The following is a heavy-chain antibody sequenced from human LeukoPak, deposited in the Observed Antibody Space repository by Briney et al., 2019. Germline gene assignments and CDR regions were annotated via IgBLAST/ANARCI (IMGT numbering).Heavy chain of an antibody. CDR3: SRKVVSYCSSSSCYGFYP. J-gene: IGHJ5*02. V-gene: IGHV3-7*01. Sequence: PGGSLRLSCAASGFTFSSYWMSWVRQAPGKGLEWVANIKQDGSEKYYVDSVKGRFTISRDNAKTSLYLQMNSLRAEDTAVYYCSRKVVSYCSSSSCYGFYPWGQGTLVTVSS. D-gene: IGHD2-2*01. CDR2: IKQDGSEK. CDR1: GFTFSSYW.